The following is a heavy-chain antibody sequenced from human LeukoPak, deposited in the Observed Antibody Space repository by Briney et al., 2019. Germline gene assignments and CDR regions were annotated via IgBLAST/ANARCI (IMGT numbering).Heavy chain of an antibody. CDR1: GGSISSSSYY. CDR2: IYYSGST. Sequence: SETLSLTCTVSGGSISSSSYYWGWIRQPPGKGLEWIGSIYYSGSTDYNPSLKSRVTISVDTSKNQFSLKLSSVTAADTAVYYCARPKYSSGWLVDYWGQGTLVTVSS. D-gene: IGHD6-19*01. V-gene: IGHV4-39*01. CDR3: ARPKYSSGWLVDY. J-gene: IGHJ4*02.